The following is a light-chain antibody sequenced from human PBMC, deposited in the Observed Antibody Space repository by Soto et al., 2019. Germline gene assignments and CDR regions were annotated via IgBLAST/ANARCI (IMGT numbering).Light chain of an antibody. V-gene: IGLV1-40*01. J-gene: IGLJ3*02. CDR2: GNN. CDR1: ASNIGAGYD. Sequence: QSVLTQPPSVSGAPGQGVTISCTGSASNIGAGYDVHWYQQLPGTAPKLLIYGNNNRPSGVPDRFSGSKSGTSASLAISGLQAEDEAEYYCAAWDDSLNGSWVFGGGTKVTVL. CDR3: AAWDDSLNGSWV.